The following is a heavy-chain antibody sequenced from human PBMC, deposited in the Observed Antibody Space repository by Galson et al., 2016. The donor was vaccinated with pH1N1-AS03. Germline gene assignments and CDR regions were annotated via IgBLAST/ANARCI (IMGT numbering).Heavy chain of an antibody. V-gene: IGHV2-5*02. D-gene: IGHD3-16*01. CDR1: GVSVPSSGLA. Sequence: PALVKPTQTLTLTCSLSGVSVPSSGLAVGWFRLPPGKALEWLALIYWDDGKRFSPSLRNRLTITKDTSRNQAALTVTNVDPLDTATYFCALPNSWGNAFEIWGPGTMVTVAS. CDR2: IYWDDGK. J-gene: IGHJ3*02. CDR3: ALPNSWGNAFEI.